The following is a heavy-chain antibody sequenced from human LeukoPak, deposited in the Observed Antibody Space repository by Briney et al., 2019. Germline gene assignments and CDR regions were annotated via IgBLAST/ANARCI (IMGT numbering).Heavy chain of an antibody. CDR2: INPNSGDT. J-gene: IGHJ6*03. D-gene: IGHD3-3*01. Sequence: ASVKVSCKASGYTFTGYYIYWVRQAPGQGLEWMGWINPNSGDTNFARKFQGRVTLTRDTSVNTAYMEVSGLRSDDTAIYYCARDGGTIFGLDYFYYMDVWGKGTTVTVSS. CDR3: ARDGGTIFGLDYFYYMDV. CDR1: GYTFTGYY. V-gene: IGHV1-2*02.